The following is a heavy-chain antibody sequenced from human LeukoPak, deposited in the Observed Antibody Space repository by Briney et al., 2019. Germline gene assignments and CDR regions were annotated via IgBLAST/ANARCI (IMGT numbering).Heavy chain of an antibody. CDR1: GFTFSSYS. CDR3: ARDALLMYYDYVWGTNPRSAFDI. V-gene: IGHV3-21*01. Sequence: PGGSLRLSCAASGFTFSSYSMNWVRQAPGKGLEWVSSISSSSSYIYYADSVKGRFTISRDNAKNSLYLQMNSLRAEDTAVYYCARDALLMYYDYVWGTNPRSAFDIWGQGTMVTVSS. D-gene: IGHD3-16*01. J-gene: IGHJ3*02. CDR2: ISSSSSYI.